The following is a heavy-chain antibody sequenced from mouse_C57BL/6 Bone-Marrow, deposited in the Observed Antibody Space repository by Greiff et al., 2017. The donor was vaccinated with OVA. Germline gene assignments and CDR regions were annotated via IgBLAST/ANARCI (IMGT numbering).Heavy chain of an antibody. Sequence: EVKLMESGPVLVKPGASVKMSCKASGYTFTDYYMNWVKQSHGKSLEWIGVINPYNGGTSYNQKFKGKATLTVDKSSSTAYMELNSLTSEDSAVYYCARCCDYGIAYWGQGTLVTVSA. CDR2: INPYNGGT. V-gene: IGHV1-19*01. CDR1: GYTFTDYY. J-gene: IGHJ3*01. CDR3: ARCCDYGIAY. D-gene: IGHD2-4*01.